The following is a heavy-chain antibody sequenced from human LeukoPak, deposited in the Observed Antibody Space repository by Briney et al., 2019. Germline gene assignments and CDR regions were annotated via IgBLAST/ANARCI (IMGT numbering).Heavy chain of an antibody. CDR2: MNPNSGNT. CDR1: GYTFTSYD. J-gene: IGHJ5*02. Sequence: GASVKVSCKASGYTFTSYDINWVRQATGQGLEWMGWMNPNSGNTGYAQKFQGRVTMTRNTSISTAYMELSSLRSEDTAVYYCARRGYCSSTSCYSVRNWFDPWGQGTLVTVSS. D-gene: IGHD2-2*01. V-gene: IGHV1-8*01. CDR3: ARRGYCSSTSCYSVRNWFDP.